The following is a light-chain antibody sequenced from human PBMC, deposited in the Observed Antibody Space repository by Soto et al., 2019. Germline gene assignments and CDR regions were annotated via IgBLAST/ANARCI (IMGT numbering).Light chain of an antibody. CDR1: QSVSAR. Sequence: EIVLTQSPETLSLSPGESATLSCMASQSVSARLAWYKHKPGQPPRLLISDVFNRASGVAERFSGSGSETDFTLIIRRLEPEDSALYYCQHSQGGHPIAVGPVTRLEIK. CDR2: DVF. CDR3: QHSQGGHPIA. J-gene: IGKJ5*01. V-gene: IGKV3-20*01.